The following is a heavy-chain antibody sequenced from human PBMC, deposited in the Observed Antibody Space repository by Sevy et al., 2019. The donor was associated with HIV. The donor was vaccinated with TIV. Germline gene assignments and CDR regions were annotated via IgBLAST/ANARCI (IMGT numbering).Heavy chain of an antibody. J-gene: IGHJ3*02. CDR2: INPNSGGT. D-gene: IGHD5-18*01. V-gene: IGHV1-2*02. CDR1: GYTFTGYY. CDR3: ASDVDTAMVPDAFDI. Sequence: ASLKVSCKASGYTFTGYYMHWVRQAPGQGLEWMGWINPNSGGTNYAQKFQGRVTMTRDTSISTAYMELSRLRSDYTAVYYCASDVDTAMVPDAFDIWGQGTMVTVSS.